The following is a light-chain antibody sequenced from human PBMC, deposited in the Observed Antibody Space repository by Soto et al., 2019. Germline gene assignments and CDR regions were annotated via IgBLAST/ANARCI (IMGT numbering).Light chain of an antibody. J-gene: IGLJ2*01. CDR2: DVS. CDR1: SSDVGGYNY. CDR3: SSYTGSSTYVV. Sequence: QSALTQPASVSGSPGQSITISCTGTSSDVGGYNYVSWYQQHPGKAPKLMIYDVSNRPSGVSNRFSGSKSVNTASLTISGLQAEDEAYYYCSSYTGSSTYVVFGGGTKLTVL. V-gene: IGLV2-14*01.